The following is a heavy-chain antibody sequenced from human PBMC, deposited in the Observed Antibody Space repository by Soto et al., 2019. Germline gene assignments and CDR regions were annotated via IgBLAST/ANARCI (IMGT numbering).Heavy chain of an antibody. CDR1: GFTFSNYA. Sequence: VHLLESGGGLVHPGGSLRLSCTASGFTFSNYAMTWVRQGPGKGLQWVAGINGGGDSPHYADSVKGRFIISRDNSNNTLVLQMRRLRVDDTALYNCAKTGKFGGFDYWGQGTLLTVSS. CDR3: AKTGKFGGFDY. D-gene: IGHD3-10*01. CDR2: INGGGDSP. V-gene: IGHV3-23*01. J-gene: IGHJ4*02.